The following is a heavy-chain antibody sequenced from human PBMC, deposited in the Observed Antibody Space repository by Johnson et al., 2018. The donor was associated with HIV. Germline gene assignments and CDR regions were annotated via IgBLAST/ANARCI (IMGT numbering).Heavy chain of an antibody. Sequence: QVQLVESGGGLVQPGGSLRLSCAASGFTFSRYGMHWVRQAPGKGLEWVAVIWYDGSNKYYADSVKGRFTISRDNSKNTLYLQMNSLRAEDTAVYYCTVHSGERTDHDAFDIWGQGTMVTVSS. CDR2: IWYDGSNK. D-gene: IGHD1-26*01. CDR1: GFTFSRYG. J-gene: IGHJ3*02. CDR3: TVHSGERTDHDAFDI. V-gene: IGHV3-33*08.